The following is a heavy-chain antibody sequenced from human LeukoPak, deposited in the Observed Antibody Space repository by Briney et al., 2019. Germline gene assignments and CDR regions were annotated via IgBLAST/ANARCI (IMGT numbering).Heavy chain of an antibody. CDR3: ARGQYYYGSGSYYNFDY. J-gene: IGHJ4*02. CDR1: GFTFRSYW. D-gene: IGHD3-10*01. CDR2: IKQDGSEK. V-gene: IGHV3-7*01. Sequence: GGSLRLSCAASGFTFRSYWMSWVRQAPGKGLEWVANIKQDGSEKYYVDSVKGRFTISRDNAKNSLYLQMNSLRAEDTAVYYCARGQYYYGSGSYYNFDYWGQGTLVTVSS.